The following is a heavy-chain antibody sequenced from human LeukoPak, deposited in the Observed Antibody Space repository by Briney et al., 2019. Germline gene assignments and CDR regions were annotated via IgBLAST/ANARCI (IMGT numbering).Heavy chain of an antibody. CDR3: ARDHDSGSYSDY. J-gene: IGHJ4*02. D-gene: IGHD3-10*01. CDR2: ISYDGSNK. V-gene: IGHV3-30*04. CDR1: GFTFSSYA. Sequence: GGSLRLSCGASGFTFSSYAMHWVRQAPGKGLEWVAVISYDGSNKYYADSVKGRFTLSRDNSKNTLYLQMNSLRAEDTAVYYCARDHDSGSYSDYWGQGTLVTVSS.